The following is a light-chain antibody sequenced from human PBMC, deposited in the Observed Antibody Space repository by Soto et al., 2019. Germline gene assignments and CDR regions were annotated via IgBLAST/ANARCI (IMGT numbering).Light chain of an antibody. CDR2: DAS. J-gene: IGKJ2*01. CDR3: KQFNILYT. V-gene: IGKV1-5*01. Sequence: DIQMSQSPSTLSASVGDRVTLTCRASENIDKWLAWYQQKPGRAPNLLIYDASTLESGVPSRFSGSGSGTAFTLTIRRLQHEDFSNYYRKQFNILYTFGQGTKLEI. CDR1: ENIDKW.